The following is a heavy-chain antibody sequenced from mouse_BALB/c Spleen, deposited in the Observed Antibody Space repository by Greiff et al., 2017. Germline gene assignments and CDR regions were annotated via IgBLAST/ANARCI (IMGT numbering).Heavy chain of an antibody. D-gene: IGHD2-2*01. CDR3: AILWLRRDPIAMDY. J-gene: IGHJ4*01. CDR1: GYTFTDYN. CDR2: INPNNGGT. V-gene: IGHV1-18*01. Sequence: EVQLQQSGPELVKPGASVKIPCKASGYTFTDYNMDWVKQSHGKSLEWIGDINPNNGGTIYNQKFKGKATLTVDKSSSTAYMELRSLTSEDTAVYYCAILWLRRDPIAMDYWGQGTSVTVSS.